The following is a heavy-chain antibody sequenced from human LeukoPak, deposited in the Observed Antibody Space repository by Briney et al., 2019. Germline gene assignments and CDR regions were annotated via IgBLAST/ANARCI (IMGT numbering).Heavy chain of an antibody. CDR1: GFSFSNSW. CDR2: INIDGSST. V-gene: IGHV3-74*01. D-gene: IGHD3-22*01. Sequence: GGSLRLSCAASGFSFSNSWMHWIRQAPGEGLVWVSRINIDGSSTGYVNSVKGRFTISRDNAKNSLYLQMNSLRAEDTAVYYCAKTRGSGYYYDLSFDYWGQGTLVTVSS. CDR3: AKTRGSGYYYDLSFDY. J-gene: IGHJ4*02.